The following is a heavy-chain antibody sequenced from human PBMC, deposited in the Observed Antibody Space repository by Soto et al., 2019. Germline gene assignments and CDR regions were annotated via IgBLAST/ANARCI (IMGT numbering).Heavy chain of an antibody. D-gene: IGHD3-10*01. CDR1: GGSFSGYQ. V-gene: IGHV4-34*01. CDR2: INDSGDI. J-gene: IGHJ6*03. CDR3: ARGLILWFGELSRPGGYDYCMDV. Sequence: QVQLQQWGAGLLKPSETLSLTCAVYGGSFSGYQWSWIRQTPGKGLEWIGGINDSGDINYNPSLKSRVTILVDPAKKQSSLRLSSVTAADTAVYYCARGLILWFGELSRPGGYDYCMDVWGKGTRVTVSS.